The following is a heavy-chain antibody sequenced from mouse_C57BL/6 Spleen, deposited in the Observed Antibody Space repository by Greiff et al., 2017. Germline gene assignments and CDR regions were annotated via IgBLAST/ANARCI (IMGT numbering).Heavy chain of an antibody. Sequence: VQLQQPGAELVMPGASVKLSCKASGYTFTSYWMHWVKQRPGQGLEWIGEIDPSDSYTNYNQKFKGKSTLTVDKSSSTACMQLSSLTSEDSAVYYCAREGGSSYPAWFAYWGQGTLVTVSA. J-gene: IGHJ3*01. V-gene: IGHV1-69*01. D-gene: IGHD1-1*01. CDR2: IDPSDSYT. CDR1: GYTFTSYW. CDR3: AREGGSSYPAWFAY.